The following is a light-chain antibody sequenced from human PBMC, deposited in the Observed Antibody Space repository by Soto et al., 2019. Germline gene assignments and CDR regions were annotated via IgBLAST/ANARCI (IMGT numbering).Light chain of an antibody. Sequence: QSVLTQPPSASSTPGQTVTISCSGSTSNIGTFYVYWYQHLPGTAPKLLIYLGDQRASGVSDRFSGSKSGTSASLAINGLRSDDEADYYCAAWDDNLNAYVFGSGT. J-gene: IGLJ1*01. V-gene: IGLV1-47*02. CDR1: TSNIGTFY. CDR2: LGD. CDR3: AAWDDNLNAYV.